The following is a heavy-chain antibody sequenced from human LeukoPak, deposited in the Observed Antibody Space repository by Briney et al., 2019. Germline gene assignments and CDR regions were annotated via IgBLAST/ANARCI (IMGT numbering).Heavy chain of an antibody. Sequence: SETLSLTCAVYGGSFSGYYWSWIRQPPGKGLEWIGEINHSGSTNYNPSLKSRVTMSVDPSKNQFSLRLSSVTAADTAVYFCARAALYFDSSAYSYYFDYWGQGTLVTVSS. CDR1: GGSFSGYY. V-gene: IGHV4-34*01. J-gene: IGHJ4*02. CDR3: ARAALYFDSSAYSYYFDY. CDR2: INHSGST. D-gene: IGHD3-22*01.